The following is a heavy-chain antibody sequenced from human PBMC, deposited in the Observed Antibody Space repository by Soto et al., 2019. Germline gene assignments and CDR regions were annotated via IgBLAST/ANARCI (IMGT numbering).Heavy chain of an antibody. Sequence: GGSLRLSCAASGFTFNSYGMHWVRQAPGKGLEWVVVISFDGRNTYYADSVKGRFTISRDNAKNTLYLQTNSLRAEDTALYYCARLTRGYCSSSSCPIWFDPWGQGTLVTVSS. CDR3: ARLTRGYCSSSSCPIWFDP. J-gene: IGHJ5*02. CDR1: GFTFNSYG. D-gene: IGHD2-2*01. CDR2: ISFDGRNT. V-gene: IGHV3-30*03.